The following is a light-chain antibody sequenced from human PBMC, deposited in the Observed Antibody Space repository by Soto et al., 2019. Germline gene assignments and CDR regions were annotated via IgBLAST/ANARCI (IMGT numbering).Light chain of an antibody. J-gene: IGLJ2*01. CDR2: DNN. Sequence: QSALTQPPSVSAAPGQKVTISCSGSSSNIGNNYVSWYQQLPGTAPKLLIYDNNKRPSGIPDRFSGSKSGTSATLGITGLQTGDEADYYCGTWDSSLSAVVFGGGIKLTVL. CDR1: SSNIGNNY. V-gene: IGLV1-51*01. CDR3: GTWDSSLSAVV.